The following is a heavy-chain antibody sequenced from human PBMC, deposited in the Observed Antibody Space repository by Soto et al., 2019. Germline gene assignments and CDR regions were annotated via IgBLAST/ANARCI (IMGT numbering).Heavy chain of an antibody. CDR1: GGTFSSYA. CDR3: AAQEEHDYGDYVGYGNAPFDY. Sequence: SVKVSCKASGGTFSSYAISWVRQAPGQGLEWMGGIIPIFGTANYAQKFQGRVTITADESTSTAYMELSSLRSEDTAVYYCAAQEEHDYGDYVGYGNAPFDYWGQGTLVTVSS. CDR2: IIPIFGTA. D-gene: IGHD4-17*01. J-gene: IGHJ4*02. V-gene: IGHV1-69*13.